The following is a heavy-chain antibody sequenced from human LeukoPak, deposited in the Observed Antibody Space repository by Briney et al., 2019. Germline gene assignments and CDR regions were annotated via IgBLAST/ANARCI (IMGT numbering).Heavy chain of an antibody. Sequence: GGSLRLSCVASGFTFSSYAMSWVRQAPGKGLEWVSAISGSGGSTYYADSVKGRFTISRDNSKNTLYLQMNSLRVEDTAVYSCAKDPSYDYGMDVWDKGTTVTVSS. CDR3: AKDPSYDYGMDV. CDR2: ISGSGGST. J-gene: IGHJ6*04. CDR1: GFTFSSYA. V-gene: IGHV3-23*01.